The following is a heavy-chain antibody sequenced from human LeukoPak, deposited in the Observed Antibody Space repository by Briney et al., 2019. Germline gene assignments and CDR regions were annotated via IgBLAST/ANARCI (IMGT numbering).Heavy chain of an antibody. CDR3: ARSSIDLRIHY. CDR2: IYYSGST. D-gene: IGHD2/OR15-2a*01. Sequence: SETLSLTCTVSGGSISIYYWSWIPPPPGKGLEWMGYIYYSGSTNYNPPLKSRATISLDTSKTQFSLKLSSEPSAHTPVYDCARSSIDLRIHYWGQGTLVSVSS. CDR1: GGSISIYY. J-gene: IGHJ4*02. V-gene: IGHV4-59*01.